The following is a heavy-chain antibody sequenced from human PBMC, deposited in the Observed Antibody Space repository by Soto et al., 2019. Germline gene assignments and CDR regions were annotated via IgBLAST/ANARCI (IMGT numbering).Heavy chain of an antibody. J-gene: IGHJ4*02. CDR3: ARHEQREADPFDY. CDR1: GDTVSSNSAT. Sequence: SQTLSLTCAISGDTVSSNSATWNWIRQSPSRGLEWLGRTYYRSQWYSDYALSVKSRITINPDTTKNQFSLHLNSVTPEDTAVYYCARHEQREADPFDYWGQGPLVTVSS. CDR2: TYYRSQWYS. D-gene: IGHD6-19*01. V-gene: IGHV6-1*01.